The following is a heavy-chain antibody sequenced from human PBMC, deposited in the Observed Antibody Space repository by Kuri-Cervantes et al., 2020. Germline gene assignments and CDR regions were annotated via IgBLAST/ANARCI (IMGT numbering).Heavy chain of an antibody. D-gene: IGHD4-17*01. CDR3: ARMSGRHSSEYYGDYFDY. J-gene: IGHJ4*02. CDR1: GFSLSNARMG. V-gene: IGHV2-26*01. CDR2: IFSNDEK. Sequence: SGPTLVKPTETLTLTCTVSGFSLSNARMGVSWIRQPPGKALEWLAHIFSNDEKSYSTSLKSRLTISKDTSKSQVVLTMTNMDPVDTATYFCARMSGRHSSEYYGDYFDYWGPGILVTVSS.